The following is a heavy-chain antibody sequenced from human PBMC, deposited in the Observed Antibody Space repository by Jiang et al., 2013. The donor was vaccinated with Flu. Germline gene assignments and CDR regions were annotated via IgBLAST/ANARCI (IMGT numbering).Heavy chain of an antibody. Sequence: LLKPSETLSLTCAVYGGSFSGYYWSWIRQPPGKGLEWIGEINHSGSTNYNPSLKSRVTISVDTSKNQFSLKLSSVTAADTAVYYCARGRGYSGYLRGGDYQWYWYFDLWGRGTLVTVSS. CDR3: ARGRGYSGYLRGGDYQWYWYFDL. CDR2: INHSGST. CDR1: GGSFSGYY. V-gene: IGHV4-34*01. D-gene: IGHD5-12*01. J-gene: IGHJ2*01.